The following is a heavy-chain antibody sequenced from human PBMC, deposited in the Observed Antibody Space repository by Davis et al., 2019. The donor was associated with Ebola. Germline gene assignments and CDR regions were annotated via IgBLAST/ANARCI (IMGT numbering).Heavy chain of an antibody. D-gene: IGHD3-3*01. V-gene: IGHV4-4*02. CDR2: IYHSGST. J-gene: IGHJ6*03. CDR3: ARHLVVDFFSLYYMDV. CDR1: GGSISSSNW. Sequence: SETLSLTCAVSGGSISSSNWWSWVRQPPGKGLEWIGEIYHSGSTNYNPSLKSRLTISVDKSKNQFSLKLSSVTAADTAVYYCARHLVVDFFSLYYMDVWGKGTTVTVSS.